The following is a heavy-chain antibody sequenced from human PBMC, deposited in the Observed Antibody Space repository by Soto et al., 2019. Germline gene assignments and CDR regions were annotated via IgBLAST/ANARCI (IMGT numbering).Heavy chain of an antibody. D-gene: IGHD1-7*01. J-gene: IGHJ6*02. CDR3: ARDTRTTSHYYYGMDV. V-gene: IGHV3-23*01. CDR2: ISGSGGST. Sequence: GGSLRLSCAASGFTFSSYAMSWVRQAPGKGLEWVSAISGSGGSTYYADSVKGRFTISRDNSKNTLYLQMNSLRAEDTAVYYCARDTRTTSHYYYGMDVWGQGTTVTVSS. CDR1: GFTFSSYA.